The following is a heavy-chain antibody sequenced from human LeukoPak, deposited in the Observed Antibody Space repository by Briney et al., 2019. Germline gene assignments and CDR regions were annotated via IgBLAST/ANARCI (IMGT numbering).Heavy chain of an antibody. CDR2: ISGSGGRT. D-gene: IGHD3-3*01. V-gene: IGHV3-23*01. CDR1: GFTISSYA. CDR3: AKDPNYDSAGY. J-gene: IGHJ4*02. Sequence: GGSLILSCAASGFTISSYAMSWVRQAPGKGLEWVSGISGSGGRTYYADSAKGRFTISRDTSKNTLSLQMNSLRAEDTAIYYCAKDPNYDSAGYWGQGTLVTVSS.